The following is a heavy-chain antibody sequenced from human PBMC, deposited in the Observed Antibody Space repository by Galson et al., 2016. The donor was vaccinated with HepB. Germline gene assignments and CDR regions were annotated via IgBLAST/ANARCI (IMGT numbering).Heavy chain of an antibody. CDR3: ARDRGLVLTGYGPRGAYYYYDGLDV. Sequence: SLRLSCAASGFNFRNYWLTWVRQAPGKGLEWVANIKRDGSEKYYVDSVKGRFTVSRDNANNSLYLQMNSLRAEDTAVYYCARDRGLVLTGYGPRGAYYYYDGLDVWGQGTTVTVSS. CDR2: IKRDGSEK. CDR1: GFNFRNYW. D-gene: IGHD4/OR15-4a*01. J-gene: IGHJ6*02. V-gene: IGHV3-7*03.